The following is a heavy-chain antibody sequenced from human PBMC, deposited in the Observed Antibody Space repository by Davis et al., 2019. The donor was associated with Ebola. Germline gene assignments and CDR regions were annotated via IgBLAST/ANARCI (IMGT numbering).Heavy chain of an antibody. J-gene: IGHJ6*02. CDR1: GYIFTRYY. Sequence: AASVKVSCKASGYIFTRYYIHWVRQAPGQPLEWMGIINPSDGSANYAQKFQGRVSVTTDTSTSTVDMELSSLRSEDTAIYYCARGLLWFKTYYYGMDVWGQGNPGHRLL. V-gene: IGHV1-46*01. CDR3: ARGLLWFKTYYYGMDV. CDR2: INPSDGSA. D-gene: IGHD3-10*01.